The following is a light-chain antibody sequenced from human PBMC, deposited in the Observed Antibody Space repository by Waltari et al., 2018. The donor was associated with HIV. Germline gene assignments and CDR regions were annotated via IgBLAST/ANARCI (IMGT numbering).Light chain of an antibody. CDR3: QKFNSAPLT. J-gene: IGKJ4*01. V-gene: IGKV1-27*01. CDR2: AAS. Sequence: DIQMTQSPSSLSAYVGDRVTITCRASQGISNFLTWYQHKPGNVPKLLIYAASTLQSGAPSRFSGSGSGTDFTLTITNLQPEDIGTYYCQKFNSAPLTFGGGTKVEIK. CDR1: QGISNF.